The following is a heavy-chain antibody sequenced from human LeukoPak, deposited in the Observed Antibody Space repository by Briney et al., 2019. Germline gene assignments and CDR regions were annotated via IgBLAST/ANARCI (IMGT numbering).Heavy chain of an antibody. J-gene: IGHJ4*02. CDR3: ARVTGYVMEDYFDY. Sequence: SETLSLTCTVSGGSISSYYWSWIRQPAGKGLEWIGYIYYSGSTNYNPSLKSRVTISVDTSKNQFSLRLSSVTAADTAVYYCARVTGYVMEDYFDYWGQGTLVTVSS. CDR1: GGSISSYY. V-gene: IGHV4-59*01. CDR2: IYYSGST. D-gene: IGHD6-13*01.